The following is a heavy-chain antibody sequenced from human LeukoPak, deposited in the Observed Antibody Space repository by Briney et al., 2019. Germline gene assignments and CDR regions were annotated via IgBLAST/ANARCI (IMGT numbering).Heavy chain of an antibody. V-gene: IGHV1-2*06. D-gene: IGHD6-19*01. Sequence: ASVKVSCKASGGTFSSYAISWVRQAPGQGLEWMGRINPNSGGTNYAQKFQGRVTMTRDTSISTAYMELSRLRSDDTAVYYCARDLTPYSSGWLLGLGEFDYWGQGTLVTVSS. CDR1: GGTFSSYA. J-gene: IGHJ4*02. CDR2: INPNSGGT. CDR3: ARDLTPYSSGWLLGLGEFDY.